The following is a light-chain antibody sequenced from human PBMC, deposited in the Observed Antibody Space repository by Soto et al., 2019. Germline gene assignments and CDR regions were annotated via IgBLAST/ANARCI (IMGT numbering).Light chain of an antibody. V-gene: IGKV1-9*01. Sequence: IQLTQSPSSLSASVGDRVTITCRASQGISSYLAWYQQKPGKAPKLLIYAASTLQSGVPSRFSGSGSGTDFTLTISSLQPEDFATYYCQQFNSYPSFGGGTKV. CDR3: QQFNSYPS. CDR2: AAS. CDR1: QGISSY. J-gene: IGKJ4*01.